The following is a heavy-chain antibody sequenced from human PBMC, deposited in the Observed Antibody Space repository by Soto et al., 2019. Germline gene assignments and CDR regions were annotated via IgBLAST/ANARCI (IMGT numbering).Heavy chain of an antibody. CDR2: IIPIFGTA. J-gene: IGHJ4*02. CDR1: GGTFSSYA. D-gene: IGHD3-3*01. CDR3: ARLKGGIYDFWSGYVYFDY. V-gene: IGHV1-69*13. Sequence: ASVKVSCKASGGTFSSYAISWVRQAPGQGLEWMGGIIPIFGTANYAQKFQGRVTITADESTSTAYMELSSLRSEDTAVYYCARLKGGIYDFWSGYVYFDYWGQGTLVTVSS.